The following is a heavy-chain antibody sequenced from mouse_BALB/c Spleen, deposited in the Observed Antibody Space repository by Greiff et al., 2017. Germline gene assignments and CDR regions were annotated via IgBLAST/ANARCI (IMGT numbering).Heavy chain of an antibody. J-gene: IGHJ4*01. V-gene: IGHV14-4*02. CDR1: GFNIKDYY. Sequence: EVKLQESGAELVRSGASVKLSCTASGFNIKDYYMHWVKQRPEQGLEWIGWIDPENGDTEYAPKFQGKATMTADTSSNTAYLQLSSLTSEDTAVYYCNSYYGYGAMDYWGQGTSVTVSS. CDR2: IDPENGDT. CDR3: NSYYGYGAMDY. D-gene: IGHD2-9*01.